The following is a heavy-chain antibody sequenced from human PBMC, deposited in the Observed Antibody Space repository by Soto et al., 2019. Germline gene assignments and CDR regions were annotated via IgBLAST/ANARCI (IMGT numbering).Heavy chain of an antibody. Sequence: QVQVVQSGAEVRKPGSSVKVSCKASGATYINSAISWVRQAPGQGLEWMGGINPILGIPDCAHKFQGRVTITADESTNTVYMDLGSLRSEDTALYFCARRGVDVVATSAFDYWGQGTQVTVSS. V-gene: IGHV1-69*10. CDR1: GATYINSA. J-gene: IGHJ4*02. CDR2: INPILGIP. D-gene: IGHD5-12*01. CDR3: ARRGVDVVATSAFDY.